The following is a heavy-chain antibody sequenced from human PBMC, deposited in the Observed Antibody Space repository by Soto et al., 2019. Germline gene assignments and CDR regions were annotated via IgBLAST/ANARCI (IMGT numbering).Heavy chain of an antibody. CDR1: GFTFSNHW. Sequence: EVQLVESGGGLVQPGESLRLSCAASGFTFSNHWMHWVRQAPGERTVWISRIKTDGTITDYADYVKGRFTVARDNAKNTLCLQMNSLRAEDTAVYYCARNWNGVDYWGQGTLVTVYS. J-gene: IGHJ4*02. D-gene: IGHD1-1*01. V-gene: IGHV3-74*01. CDR3: ARNWNGVDY. CDR2: IKTDGTIT.